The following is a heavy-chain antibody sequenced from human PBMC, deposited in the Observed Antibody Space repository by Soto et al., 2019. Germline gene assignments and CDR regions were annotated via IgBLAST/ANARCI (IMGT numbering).Heavy chain of an antibody. D-gene: IGHD5-18*01. J-gene: IGHJ6*02. V-gene: IGHV3-30*18. CDR2: ISHDGTKT. Sequence: QVQLVESGGGVVQPGTSLRLACEASGFNFGAYGMHWVRQAPGKGLEWVAVISHDGTKTYYSDSVKGRFTVSRDNSKNMLYVQMVSMSTDDTAVYSCAKDRRDGYTTCSRCYGVDVWGQGTTVTVSS. CDR3: AKDRRDGYTTCSRCYGVDV. CDR1: GFNFGAYG.